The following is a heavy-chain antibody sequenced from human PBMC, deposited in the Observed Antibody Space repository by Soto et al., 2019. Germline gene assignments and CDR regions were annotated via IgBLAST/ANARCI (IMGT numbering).Heavy chain of an antibody. CDR1: GGSFTGYY. CDR2: IKDGGST. V-gene: IGHV4-34*01. J-gene: IGHJ5*02. Sequence: QVQLQQWGAGLLKPSETLSLTCAVNGGSFTGYYWSWVRQPPGKGLEWIGEIKDGGSTNYSPSLRSRATISADTSKKQFSLKVTSGTAADTAVYSCARGQEGVGATPWDQGTLVTVSS. CDR3: ARGQEGVGATP. D-gene: IGHD2-15*01.